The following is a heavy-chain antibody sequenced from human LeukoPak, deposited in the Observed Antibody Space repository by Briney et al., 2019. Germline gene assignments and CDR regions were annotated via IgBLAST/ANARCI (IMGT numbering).Heavy chain of an antibody. CDR3: AKAGASGDYFDY. CDR2: ISYDGSNK. Sequence: GRSLRLSCAASGFTFSSYGMHWVRQAPGKGLEWVAVISYDGSNKYYADSVKGRFTISRDNSKNTLYLQMNSLRAEDTAVYYCAKAGASGDYFDYWGQGTLVTVSS. CDR1: GFTFSSYG. V-gene: IGHV3-30*18. D-gene: IGHD2-15*01. J-gene: IGHJ4*02.